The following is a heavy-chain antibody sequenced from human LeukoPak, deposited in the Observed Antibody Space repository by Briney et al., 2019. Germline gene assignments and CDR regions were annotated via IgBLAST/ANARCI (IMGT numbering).Heavy chain of an antibody. D-gene: IGHD5-12*01. CDR2: IYTSGST. CDR3: AREEYSGYVAYYGMDV. CDR1: GVSISSGSYY. V-gene: IGHV4-61*02. Sequence: SQTLSLTCTVSGVSISSGSYYWRWIRQPAGKGLEWIVRIYTSGSTNYNPSLKSRVTISVDTSKNQFSLKLSSVTAADTAVYYCAREEYSGYVAYYGMDVWGQGTTVTVSS. J-gene: IGHJ6*02.